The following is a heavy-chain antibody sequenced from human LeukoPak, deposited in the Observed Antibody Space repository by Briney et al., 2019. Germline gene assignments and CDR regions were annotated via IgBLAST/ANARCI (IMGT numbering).Heavy chain of an antibody. CDR3: ARDSATYYGSDYYMDV. V-gene: IGHV1-2*02. Sequence: ASVKVSCKASGYTFTGHYYIHWVRQAPGQGLEWMGWITPNTGGTNYAQKFQGRVTMTRDTSISTVYMELSRLRSDDTAMYFCARDSATYYGSDYYMDVWGKGTAVTISS. D-gene: IGHD3-10*01. CDR1: GYTFTGHYY. CDR2: ITPNTGGT. J-gene: IGHJ6*03.